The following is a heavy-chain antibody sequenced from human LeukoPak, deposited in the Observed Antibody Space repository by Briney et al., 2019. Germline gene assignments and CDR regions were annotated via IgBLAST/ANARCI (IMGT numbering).Heavy chain of an antibody. Sequence: GGSLRLSCAASGFNFNSYVMSWVRQAPGKGLEWVSYISSSGNTIYYADSVRGRFTISRDNAKNSLYLQMNSLRAEDTAVYFCARTLRGDYWGQGTLVTVSS. V-gene: IGHV3-48*04. CDR1: GFNFNSYV. CDR2: ISSSGNTI. D-gene: IGHD4-17*01. J-gene: IGHJ4*02. CDR3: ARTLRGDY.